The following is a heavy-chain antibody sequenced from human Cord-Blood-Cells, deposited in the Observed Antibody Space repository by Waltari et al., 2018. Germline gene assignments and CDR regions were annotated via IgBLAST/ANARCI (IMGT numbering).Heavy chain of an antibody. V-gene: IGHV4-39*01. J-gene: IGHJ4*02. CDR3: ARQVWESIDY. CDR2: IYYSGST. D-gene: IGHD1-26*01. Sequence: QLQLQESGPGLVKPSETLSLTCTVSGGSISSSSYYWGWIRQPPGKGLEWIGRIYYSGSTYYNPSLKSRVTISVDTSKNQFSLKLSSVTAADTAVYYCARQVWESIDYWGQGTLVTVSS. CDR1: GGSISSSSYY.